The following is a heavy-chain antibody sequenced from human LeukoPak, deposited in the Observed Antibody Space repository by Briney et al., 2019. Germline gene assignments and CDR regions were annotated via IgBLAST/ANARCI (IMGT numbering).Heavy chain of an antibody. V-gene: IGHV1-3*01. CDR1: GYTFTSYA. CDR3: ARAHLPRGYSYED. D-gene: IGHD5-18*01. J-gene: IGHJ4*02. Sequence: GASAKVSCKASGYTFTSYAMHWVRQAPGQRLEWMGWINAGNGNTKYSQKFQGRVTITRDTSASTAYMELSSLRSEDTAVYYCARAHLPRGYSYEDWGQGTLVTVSS. CDR2: INAGNGNT.